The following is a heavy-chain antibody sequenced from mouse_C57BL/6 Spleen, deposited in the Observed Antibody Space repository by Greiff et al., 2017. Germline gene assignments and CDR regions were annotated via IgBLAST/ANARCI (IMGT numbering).Heavy chain of an antibody. CDR3: ASWVTTVVKWSLDY. CDR2: IHPNSGST. V-gene: IGHV1-64*01. CDR1: GYTFTSYW. Sequence: QVQLQQPGAELVKPGASVKLSCKASGYTFTSYWMNWVKQRPGQGLEWIGMIHPNSGSTNYNEKFKSKATLTVEKSSSTAYMQLSSLTSEDSAVYYCASWVTTVVKWSLDYWGQGTTVTVSS. D-gene: IGHD1-1*01. J-gene: IGHJ4*01.